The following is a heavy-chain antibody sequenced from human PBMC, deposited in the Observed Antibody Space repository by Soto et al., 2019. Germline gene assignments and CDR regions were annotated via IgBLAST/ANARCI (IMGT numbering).Heavy chain of an antibody. J-gene: IGHJ6*02. CDR3: ARDSTAWFPYYDIDV. CDR1: GGSIDYYY. V-gene: IGHV4-59*01. CDR2: ISDSGST. D-gene: IGHD3-10*01. Sequence: SETLSLTCTVSGGSIDYYYWSWIRQPPGKGLEWLGYISDSGSTRYNPSLRSRVTISVDTSKNQFSLKLNSVTAADTAVYYCARDSTAWFPYYDIDVWGQGTTVTVSS.